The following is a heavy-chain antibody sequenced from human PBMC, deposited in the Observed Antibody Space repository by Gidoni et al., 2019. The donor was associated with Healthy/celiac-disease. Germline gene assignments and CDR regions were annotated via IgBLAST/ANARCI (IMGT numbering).Heavy chain of an antibody. CDR2: ISSSSSTI. Sequence: EVQLVESGGGLVQPGVSLRLSCAASGFTFSSYSMNWVRQAPGKGLEWVSYISSSSSTIYYADSVKGRFTISRDNAKNSLYLQMKSLRDEDTAVYYCAREVGSSWYENWGQGTLVTVFS. V-gene: IGHV3-48*02. D-gene: IGHD6-13*01. CDR3: AREVGSSWYEN. CDR1: GFTFSSYS. J-gene: IGHJ4*02.